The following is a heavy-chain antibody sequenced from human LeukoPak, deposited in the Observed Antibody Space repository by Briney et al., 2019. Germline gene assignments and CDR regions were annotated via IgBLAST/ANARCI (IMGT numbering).Heavy chain of an antibody. CDR2: IKQDGSEK. Sequence: GGSLRLSCAASGFTFSSYWMNCVRQAPGKGLEWVANIKQDGSEKYYVDSVKGRFTISRDNAKNSLYLQMNSLRAEDTAVYYCARGRPASGYSPYYFDYWGQGTLVTVSS. CDR3: ARGRPASGYSPYYFDY. V-gene: IGHV3-7*04. CDR1: GFTFSSYW. D-gene: IGHD3-22*01. J-gene: IGHJ4*02.